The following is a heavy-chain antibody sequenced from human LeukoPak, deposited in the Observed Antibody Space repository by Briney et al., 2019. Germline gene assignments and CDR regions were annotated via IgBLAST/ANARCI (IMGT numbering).Heavy chain of an antibody. V-gene: IGHV3-30*01. CDR1: GLTFTEYA. CDR3: ARDSTYYYASGSSGPHYFDY. CDR2: ISYDGSRT. J-gene: IGHJ4*02. Sequence: PGGSLRLSCAASGLTFTEYAMHWVRQAPGKGLEWVALISYDGSRTDYADSVKGRFTISSDNSRNTLYLQLNSLAPEDAAVYYCARDSTYYYASGSSGPHYFDYWGQGALVTVSS. D-gene: IGHD3-10*01.